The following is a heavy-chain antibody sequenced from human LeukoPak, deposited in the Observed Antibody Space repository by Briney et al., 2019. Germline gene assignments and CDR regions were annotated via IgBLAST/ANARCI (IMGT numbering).Heavy chain of an antibody. CDR1: GGSISSYY. Sequence: TSETLSLTCTVSGGSISSYYWSWIRQPPGKGLEWNGYIYYSGSTNYNPSLKSRVTISVDTSKNQFSLKLSSVTAADTAVYYCARHRVYYDYVWGSPRAFDIWGQGTMVTVSS. V-gene: IGHV4-59*08. D-gene: IGHD3-16*01. J-gene: IGHJ3*02. CDR2: IYYSGST. CDR3: ARHRVYYDYVWGSPRAFDI.